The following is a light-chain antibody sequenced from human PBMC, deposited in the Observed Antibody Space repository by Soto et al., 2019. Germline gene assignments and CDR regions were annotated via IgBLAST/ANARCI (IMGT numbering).Light chain of an antibody. Sequence: QSALTQPASVSGSPGQSITISCTGTSSDVGGYNYVSWYQHHPGKAPKLIIYDVINRPSGVSNRFSGSKSGNTASLTISGLLAQDEADYYCNSYTSTSTLVFGGGTKLTVL. CDR3: NSYTSTSTLV. CDR1: SSDVGGYNY. V-gene: IGLV2-14*03. CDR2: DVI. J-gene: IGLJ2*01.